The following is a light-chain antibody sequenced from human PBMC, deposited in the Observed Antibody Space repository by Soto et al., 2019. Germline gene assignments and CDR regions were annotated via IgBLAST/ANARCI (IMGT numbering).Light chain of an antibody. Sequence: QSVLTQPPSVSGTPGQTVTISCSGSTSNIGTNPVNWYQQLPGTAPKLLISSNNQRPSGVPDRFSGSRSGTSASLAISGLQSEDKGDYYCAAWNDRLNGPNYVFGTGTKVTVL. V-gene: IGLV1-44*01. CDR1: TSNIGTNP. J-gene: IGLJ1*01. CDR3: AAWNDRLNGPNYV. CDR2: SNN.